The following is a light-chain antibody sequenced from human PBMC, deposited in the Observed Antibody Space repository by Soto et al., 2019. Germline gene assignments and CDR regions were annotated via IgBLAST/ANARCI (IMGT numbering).Light chain of an antibody. CDR3: QQYGSSGT. J-gene: IGKJ1*01. Sequence: GDRVTITCRASQSISSWLAWYQQKPGKAPKLLIYDASSLESGVPSRFSGSGSGTEFTLTISRLEPEDFAVYYCQQYGSSGTFGQGTKVDIK. CDR2: DAS. V-gene: IGKV1-5*01. CDR1: QSISSW.